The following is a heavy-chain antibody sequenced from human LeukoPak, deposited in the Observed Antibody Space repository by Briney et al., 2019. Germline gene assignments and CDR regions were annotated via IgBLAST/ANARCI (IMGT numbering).Heavy chain of an antibody. J-gene: IGHJ4*02. V-gene: IGHV1-69*04. CDR2: IIPILGIA. CDR3: AGTYYYDSSCFS. Sequence: SVKVSCKASVGTFISYAISWVRQAPGQGLEWMGRIIPILGIANYAQKFQGRVTITADKSTSTAYMELSSLRSEDTAVYYCAGTYYYDSSCFSWGQGTLVTVSS. CDR1: VGTFISYA. D-gene: IGHD3-22*01.